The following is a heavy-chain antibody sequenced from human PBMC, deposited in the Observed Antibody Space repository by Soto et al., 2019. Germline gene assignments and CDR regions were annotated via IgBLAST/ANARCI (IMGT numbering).Heavy chain of an antibody. CDR2: IFSSGTT. CDR1: GGSVDSSY. J-gene: IGHJ5*02. CDR3: ARELVSYNSNWFDP. D-gene: IGHD1-20*01. Sequence: SETLSLTCSVSGGSVDSSYWTWVRQPAGKGLEWIGRIFSSGTTNYNPSLKSRLTLSVDTSKNMISLKLISVTAADTATYYCARELVSYNSNWFDPWGRGTVVTVSS. V-gene: IGHV4-4*07.